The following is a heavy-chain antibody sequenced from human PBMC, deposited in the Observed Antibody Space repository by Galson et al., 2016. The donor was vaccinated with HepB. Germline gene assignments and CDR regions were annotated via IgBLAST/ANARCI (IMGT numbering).Heavy chain of an antibody. J-gene: IGHJ5*02. CDR3: TRVLQWFGERWFDP. D-gene: IGHD3-10*01. CDR2: IWSGGTT. Sequence: SLRLSCAASGFTVSNNYMKWVRQAPGKGLEWVSLIWSGGTTDYADSVKGRFTISRDNSKNTLYLQMNSLRAEDTAVYYCTRVLQWFGERWFDPWGQGTLVTVSS. V-gene: IGHV3-53*01. CDR1: GFTVSNNY.